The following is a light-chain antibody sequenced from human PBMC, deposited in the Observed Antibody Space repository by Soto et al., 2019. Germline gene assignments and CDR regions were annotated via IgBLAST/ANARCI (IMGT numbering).Light chain of an antibody. Sequence: DIPMTQSPSTLSASVGDRVTITCRASQSISSWLAWYQQKPGKAPKLLIYKASSLESGGPSRFSGSESGTEFALTISSLQPDDFATYYFQQYNSYWTFGQGTKVEIK. V-gene: IGKV1-5*03. CDR2: KAS. CDR3: QQYNSYWT. CDR1: QSISSW. J-gene: IGKJ1*01.